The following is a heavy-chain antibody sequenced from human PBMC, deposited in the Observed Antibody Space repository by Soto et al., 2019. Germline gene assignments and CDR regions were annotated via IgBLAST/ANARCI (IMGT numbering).Heavy chain of an antibody. CDR1: GYSISSGYY. V-gene: IGHV4-38-2*01. J-gene: IGHJ5*02. Sequence: QVQLQESGPGLVKRSETLSLTCAVSGYSISSGYYSGWIRQPPGKGLEWIGSIYHSGSTYYNPSLKSRVTISVDTSKNQFSLKLSSVTAADTAVYYCARVGWLSTGGYNWFDPWGQGTLVTVSS. CDR3: ARVGWLSTGGYNWFDP. D-gene: IGHD6-19*01. CDR2: IYHSGST.